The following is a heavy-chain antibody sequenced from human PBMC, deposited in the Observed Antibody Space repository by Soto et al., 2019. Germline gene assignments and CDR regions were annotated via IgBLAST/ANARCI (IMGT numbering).Heavy chain of an antibody. CDR1: GFTFSSYA. J-gene: IGHJ3*02. CDR3: AKEAIITMILYDPGAFDI. CDR2: ISGSGGST. V-gene: IGHV3-23*01. Sequence: GGSLRLSCAASGFTFSSYAMSWVRQAPGKGLEWVSAISGSGGSTYYADSVKGRFTISRDNSKNTLYLQMNSLRAEDTAVYYCAKEAIITMILYDPGAFDIWGQGTMVTVSS. D-gene: IGHD3-22*01.